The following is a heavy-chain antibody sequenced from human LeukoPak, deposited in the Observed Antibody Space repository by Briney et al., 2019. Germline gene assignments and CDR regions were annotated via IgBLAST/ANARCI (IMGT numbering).Heavy chain of an antibody. CDR2: IYYTGST. V-gene: IGHV4-59*01. CDR3: ARGGNYWPQWWFDP. J-gene: IGHJ5*02. Sequence: SETLSLTCTVSGGSISTYYWSWIRQPPGKGLEWIGYIYYTGSTSYNPSLESRVTMSLDASKNQFSLELNSVTPADTAVYYCARGGNYWPQWWFDPWGRGTLVSVSS. CDR1: GGSISTYY. D-gene: IGHD1-26*01.